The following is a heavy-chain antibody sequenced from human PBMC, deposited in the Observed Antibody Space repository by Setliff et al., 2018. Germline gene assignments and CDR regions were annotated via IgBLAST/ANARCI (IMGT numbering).Heavy chain of an antibody. CDR1: GGTFSSYA. V-gene: IGHV1-69*13. CDR3: ARALITMIVVGAFDI. D-gene: IGHD3-22*01. CDR2: IIPIFGTA. J-gene: IGHJ3*02. Sequence: SVKVSCKASGGTFSSYAISWVRQAPGLGLEWMGGIIPIFGTANYAQKFQGRVTITADESTSTAYMELSSLRSEDTAVYYCARALITMIVVGAFDIWGQGTMVTVSS.